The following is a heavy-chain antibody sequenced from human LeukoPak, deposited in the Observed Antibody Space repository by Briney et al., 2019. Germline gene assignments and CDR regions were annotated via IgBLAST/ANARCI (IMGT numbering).Heavy chain of an antibody. D-gene: IGHD2-2*01. CDR2: INPSGGST. CDR3: ARGGSCSSTSCYYQYVGYYYYGMDV. J-gene: IGHJ6*02. V-gene: IGHV1-46*01. CDR1: GYTFTSYY. Sequence: ASVKVSCKASGYTFTSYYMHWVRQAPGQGLEWMGIINPSGGSTSYAQKFQGRVTMTRDTSTSTVYMELSSLRSEDTAVYYCARGGSCSSTSCYYQYVGYYYYGMDVWGQGTTVTVSS.